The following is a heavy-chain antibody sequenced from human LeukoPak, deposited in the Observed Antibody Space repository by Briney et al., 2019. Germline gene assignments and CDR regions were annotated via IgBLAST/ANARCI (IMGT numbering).Heavy chain of an antibody. CDR1: GFTFTSSA. J-gene: IGHJ6*03. V-gene: IGHV1-58*02. CDR3: AADPSGDYVNYMDV. Sequence: SVKVSCKASGFTFTSSAMQWVRQARGQRLEWIGWIVVGSGNTNYAQKFQERVTITRDTSTSTAYMELSSLRSEDTAVYYCAADPSGDYVNYMDVWGKGTTVTVSS. D-gene: IGHD4-17*01. CDR2: IVVGSGNT.